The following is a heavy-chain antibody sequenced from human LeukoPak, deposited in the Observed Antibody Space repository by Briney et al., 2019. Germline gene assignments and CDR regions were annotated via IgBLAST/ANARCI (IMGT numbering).Heavy chain of an antibody. V-gene: IGHV3-74*03. CDR2: ISSDASGSST. D-gene: IGHD6-19*01. CDR1: GFTLSGSW. CDR3: VKSSGWPDY. J-gene: IGHJ4*02. Sequence: GGSLRLSCAASGFTLSGSWMHWVRQAPGKGLLWVSRISSDASGSSTMYADSVKGRFTISRDDAKNTLYLQMNSLRGEDTAVYYCVKSSGWPDYWGQGTLVTVSS.